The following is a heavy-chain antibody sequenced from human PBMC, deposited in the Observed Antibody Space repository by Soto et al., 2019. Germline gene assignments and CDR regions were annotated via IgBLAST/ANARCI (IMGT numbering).Heavy chain of an antibody. CDR1: GGSISSGGYY. V-gene: IGHV4-31*03. J-gene: IGHJ6*02. CDR2: IYYSGST. CDR3: ARDYDWRYYYYYGMDV. Sequence: QVQLQESGPGLVKPSQTLSLTCTVSGGSISSGGYYWSWIRQHPGKGLEWIGYIYYSGSTYYNPSLKSRVNISVDTSKNQFSLKLSYVTAADTAVYYCARDYDWRYYYYYGMDVWGQGTTVTVSS. D-gene: IGHD3-9*01.